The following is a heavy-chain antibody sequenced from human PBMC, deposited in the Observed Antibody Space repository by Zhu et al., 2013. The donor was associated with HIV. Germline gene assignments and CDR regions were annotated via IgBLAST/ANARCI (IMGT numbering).Heavy chain of an antibody. V-gene: IGHV3-30-3*01. Sequence: VQLVESGGGVVQPGRSLRLSCAASGFTFSSYAMHWVRQAPGKGLEWVAVISYDGSNKYYADSVKGRFTISRDNSKNTLYLQMNSLRAEDTAVYYCAREQRGGHGGLDYWGQGTLVTVSS. CDR2: ISYDGSNK. J-gene: IGHJ4*02. CDR1: GFTFSSYA. D-gene: IGHD5-12*01. CDR3: AREQRGGHGGLDY.